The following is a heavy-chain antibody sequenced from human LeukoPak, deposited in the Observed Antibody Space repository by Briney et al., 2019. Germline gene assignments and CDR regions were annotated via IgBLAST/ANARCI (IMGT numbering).Heavy chain of an antibody. CDR2: MYPGDSDT. Sequence: GESPKISCKGSGYSFTSYWIGWVRQMPGKGLEWMGIMYPGDSDTRYSPSFQGQVTTSADKSISTAYLQWSSLKASDTAMYYCARRMYSSSWYGFDYWGQGTLVTVSS. D-gene: IGHD6-13*01. CDR1: GYSFTSYW. CDR3: ARRMYSSSWYGFDY. J-gene: IGHJ4*02. V-gene: IGHV5-51*01.